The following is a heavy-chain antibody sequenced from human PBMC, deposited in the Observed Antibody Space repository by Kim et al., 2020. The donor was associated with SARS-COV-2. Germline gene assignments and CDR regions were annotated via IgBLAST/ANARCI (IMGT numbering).Heavy chain of an antibody. Sequence: GGSLRLSCVASGFTFSDSPMHWVRQASGKGLEWVGRIRSKANSYATSYAASVKGRFTISRDDSESTAYLQMNSLKIEDTAVYYCTRIPGTTVAFWDAFDVWGQGTMVTVSS. D-gene: IGHD1-1*01. CDR3: TRIPGTTVAFWDAFDV. J-gene: IGHJ3*01. V-gene: IGHV3-73*01. CDR1: GFTFSDSP. CDR2: IRSKANSYAT.